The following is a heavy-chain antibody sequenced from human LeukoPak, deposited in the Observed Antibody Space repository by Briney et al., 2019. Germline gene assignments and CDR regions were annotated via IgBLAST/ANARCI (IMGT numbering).Heavy chain of an antibody. Sequence: PSETLSLTCAVYGGSFSGYYWSWIRQPPGKGLEWIGYIYYSGSTNYNPSLKSRVTISVDTSKNQFSLKLSSVTAADTAVYYCARTVDTAMGNWFDPWGQGTLVTVSS. D-gene: IGHD5-18*01. CDR2: IYYSGST. J-gene: IGHJ5*02. CDR1: GGSFSGYY. V-gene: IGHV4-59*01. CDR3: ARTVDTAMGNWFDP.